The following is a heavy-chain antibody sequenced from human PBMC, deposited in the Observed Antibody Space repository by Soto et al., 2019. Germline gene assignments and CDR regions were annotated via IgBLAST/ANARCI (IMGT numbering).Heavy chain of an antibody. CDR1: GGFLSESY. CDR3: VRIRYQLPSSVLWLDP. V-gene: IGHV4-34*01. D-gene: IGHD3-16*01. J-gene: IGHJ5*02. CDR2: INHVGGT. Sequence: SETLSLTCAVYGGFLSESYWTWIRQPPGKGLEWIGEINHVGGTNYDPSLKSRVTMSVDTSQNQFSLRLISVTAADTAMYFCVRIRYQLPSSVLWLDPWGEGTPVTVSS.